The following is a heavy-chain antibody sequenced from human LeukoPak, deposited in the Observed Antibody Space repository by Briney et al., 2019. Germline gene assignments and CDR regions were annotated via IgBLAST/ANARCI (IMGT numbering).Heavy chain of an antibody. CDR1: GYTFTSYG. CDR3: ARDLGGAAAGFYYYYGMDV. J-gene: IGHJ6*02. Sequence: ASVKVSCKASGYTFTSYGISWVRQAPGQGLEWMGWISAYNGNTNYAQKLQGRVTMTTDTSTSTAYMELRSLRSEDTAVYYCARDLGGAAAGFYYYYGMDVWGQGTTVTVSS. CDR2: ISAYNGNT. V-gene: IGHV1-18*01. D-gene: IGHD6-13*01.